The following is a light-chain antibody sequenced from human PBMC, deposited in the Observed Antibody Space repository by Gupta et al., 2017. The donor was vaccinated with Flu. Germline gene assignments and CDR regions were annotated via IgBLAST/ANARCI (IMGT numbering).Light chain of an antibody. Sequence: SDIGSYNYVSWYQQHPGKAPKLLIYEVSNRPSGVSIHFSGSKSGNTASLTISGLQAEDEADYFCSSYSKSGTRAVAFGGGTSLTVV. CDR2: EVS. V-gene: IGLV2-14*01. CDR3: SSYSKSGTRAVA. CDR1: SDIGSYNY. J-gene: IGLJ2*01.